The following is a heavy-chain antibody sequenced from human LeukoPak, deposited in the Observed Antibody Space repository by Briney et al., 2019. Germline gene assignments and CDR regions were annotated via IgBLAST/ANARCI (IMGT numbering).Heavy chain of an antibody. J-gene: IGHJ4*02. CDR1: GGSISSSNW. V-gene: IGHV4-4*02. CDR2: IYHSGST. Sequence: SGTLSLTCAVSGGSISSSNWWSWVRQPPGKGLEWIGEIYHSGSTNYNPSLKSRVTISVDKSKNHFSLRLNSVTAADTAVYYCAREANYAGGNYYLAYWGQGTLVTVSS. D-gene: IGHD3-10*01. CDR3: AREANYAGGNYYLAY.